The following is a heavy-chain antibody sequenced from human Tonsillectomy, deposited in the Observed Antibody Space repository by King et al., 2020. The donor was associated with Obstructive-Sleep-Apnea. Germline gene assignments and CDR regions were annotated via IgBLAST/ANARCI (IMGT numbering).Heavy chain of an antibody. CDR2: IYHSGST. J-gene: IGHJ3*02. CDR1: GGSISSGGYS. V-gene: IGHV4-30-2*01. D-gene: IGHD5-12*01. Sequence: QLQESGSGLVKPSQTLSLTCAVSGGSISSGGYSWSWIRQPPGKGLEWIGYIYHSGSTYYNPSLKIRVTISVDRSENQFSLKLSSVTAADTAVHYCARGPRGYSGYDFSAFDIWGQGTMVTVSS. CDR3: ARGPRGYSGYDFSAFDI.